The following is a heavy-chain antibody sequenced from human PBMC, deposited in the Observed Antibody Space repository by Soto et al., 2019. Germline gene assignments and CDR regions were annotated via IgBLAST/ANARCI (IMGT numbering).Heavy chain of an antibody. Sequence: QVQLVQSGAEVKRPGSSVRVSCKASGANFSTYAIDWVRQAPGQGLEWMGAIIPLYPSTNYARKFQDRITITADQSTTTVYMQLDSLRSEDSAVYYCARVVSGAHDGFDIWGQGTLVTFSS. D-gene: IGHD2-15*01. J-gene: IGHJ3*02. CDR1: GANFSTYA. CDR3: ARVVSGAHDGFDI. V-gene: IGHV1-69*12. CDR2: IIPLYPST.